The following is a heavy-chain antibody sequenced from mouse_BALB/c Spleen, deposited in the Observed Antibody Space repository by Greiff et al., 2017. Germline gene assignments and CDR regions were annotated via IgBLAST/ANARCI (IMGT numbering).Heavy chain of an antibody. J-gene: IGHJ3*01. Sequence: EVQGVESGGGLVQPGGSRKLSCAASGFTFSSFGMHWVRQAPEKGLEWVAYISSGSSTIYYADTVKGRFTISRDNPKNTLFLQMTSLRSEDTAMYYCARYPYYRYDVGAYWGQGTLVTVSA. CDR2: ISSGSSTI. CDR3: ARYPYYRYDVGAY. V-gene: IGHV5-17*02. CDR1: GFTFSSFG. D-gene: IGHD2-14*01.